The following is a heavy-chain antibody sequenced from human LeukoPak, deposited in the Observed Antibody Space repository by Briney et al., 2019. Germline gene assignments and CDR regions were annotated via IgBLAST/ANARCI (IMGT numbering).Heavy chain of an antibody. J-gene: IGHJ4*02. D-gene: IGHD3-22*01. Sequence: ASVKVSCKASGYTFTSYGISWVRQAPGQGLEWMGWISAYNGNTNYAQKRQGRVTMTKDTSTSTAYMELSSLRSEDTAVYYCARERKTYYYDSSGYYSSRRVDYWGQGTLVTVSS. CDR3: ARERKTYYYDSSGYYSSRRVDY. V-gene: IGHV1-18*01. CDR2: ISAYNGNT. CDR1: GYTFTSYG.